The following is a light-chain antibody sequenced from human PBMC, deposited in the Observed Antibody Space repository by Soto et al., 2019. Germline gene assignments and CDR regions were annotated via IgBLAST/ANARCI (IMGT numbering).Light chain of an antibody. CDR3: QQSFTTASIT. Sequence: DIQMTQSPSSLSASVGDRVTITCRASQSISRNLNWYHHKPGKAPKLLIYAASSLQNGVPSRFRGGGSGTEFTLSISSLQPEDFGTYYCQQSFTTASITFGQGKRLAIK. CDR2: AAS. V-gene: IGKV1-39*01. CDR1: QSISRN. J-gene: IGKJ5*01.